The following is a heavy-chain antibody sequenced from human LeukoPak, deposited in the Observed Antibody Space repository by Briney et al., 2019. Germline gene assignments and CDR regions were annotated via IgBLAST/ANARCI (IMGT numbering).Heavy chain of an antibody. Sequence: ASVKVSCKASGYTFTSYGISWVRQAPGQGLEWMGWISAYNGNTNYAQKLQGRVTMTTDTSTSTAYMELRSLRSDDTAVYYCARDPRTMVRGVIRPNNWFDPWGQGTLVTVSS. CDR2: ISAYNGNT. CDR3: ARDPRTMVRGVIRPNNWFDP. CDR1: GYTFTSYG. V-gene: IGHV1-18*01. D-gene: IGHD3-10*01. J-gene: IGHJ5*02.